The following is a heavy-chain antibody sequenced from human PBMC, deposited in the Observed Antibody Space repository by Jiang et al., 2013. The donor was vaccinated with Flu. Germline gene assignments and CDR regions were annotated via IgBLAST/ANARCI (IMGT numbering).Heavy chain of an antibody. CDR1: GGSISSGDYY. V-gene: IGHV4-30-4*01. CDR2: IYYSGST. D-gene: IGHD3-16*01. CDR3: ARDSFWARWFDP. J-gene: IGHJ5*02. Sequence: GPGLVKPSQTLSLTCTVSGGSISSGDYYWSWIRQPPGKGLEWIGYIYYSGSTYYNPSLKSRVTISVDTSKNQFSLKLSSVTAADTAVYYCARDSFWARWFDPWGQGTLVTVSS.